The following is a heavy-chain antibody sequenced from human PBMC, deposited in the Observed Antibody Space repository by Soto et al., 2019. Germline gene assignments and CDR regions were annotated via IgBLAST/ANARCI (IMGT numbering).Heavy chain of an antibody. D-gene: IGHD1-1*01. V-gene: IGHV1-69*01. CDR2: IISIFGTA. J-gene: IGHJ6*02. CDR3: ARGGKERFRGSGMDV. Sequence: QVQLVQSGAEVKKPGTSVKVSCKVSGGTFGSYAISWVRQAPGQGLEWMGEIISIFGTAMYAQKFQGRVTMIADESASTAYMELSSLRSDDTAVYYCARGGKERFRGSGMDVWGQGTTVTVSS. CDR1: GGTFGSYA.